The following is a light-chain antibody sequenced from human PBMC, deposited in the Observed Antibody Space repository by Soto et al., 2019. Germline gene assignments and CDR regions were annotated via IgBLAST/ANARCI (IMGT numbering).Light chain of an antibody. CDR1: SGDVGGYNS. V-gene: IGLV2-8*01. Sequence: QCALTQPPSASGSPGQSVTVSCTGTSGDVGGYNSVSWYQHHPGKAPKLMIYEVNKRPSGVPDRFSGSKSGNTASLTVSGLQAEDEADYYCSSYAGSNTFVFGTGTKVTVL. CDR3: SSYAGSNTFV. J-gene: IGLJ1*01. CDR2: EVN.